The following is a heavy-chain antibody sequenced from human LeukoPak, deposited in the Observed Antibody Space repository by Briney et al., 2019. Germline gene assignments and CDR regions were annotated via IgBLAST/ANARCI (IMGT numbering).Heavy chain of an antibody. D-gene: IGHD2-2*01. CDR3: ARDPWGSRSSGWFDP. CDR2: MSYDGSYK. Sequence: GGSLRLSCAASGFTFSNYAFTWVRQAPGKGLEWVALMSYDGSYKYYADSVKGRFTISRDNSKNTLYLQMNSLRTEDTAVYYCARDPWGSRSSGWFDPWGQGSLVTVSS. CDR1: GFTFSNYA. V-gene: IGHV3-30*04. J-gene: IGHJ5*02.